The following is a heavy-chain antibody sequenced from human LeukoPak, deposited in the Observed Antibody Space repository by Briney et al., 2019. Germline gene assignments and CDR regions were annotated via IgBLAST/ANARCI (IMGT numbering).Heavy chain of an antibody. CDR2: IVHSGNT. Sequence: SETLSLTCAVYGGSFSGYYWSWIRQPPGKGLEWIGEIVHSGNTKYNPSLKSRVTISVDTSKNQFSLNLTSVTATDTAVYYCARFGSSTWYKGAFDIWGQGTMVTVAS. V-gene: IGHV4-34*12. CDR3: ARFGSSTWYKGAFDI. D-gene: IGHD6-13*01. J-gene: IGHJ3*02. CDR1: GGSFSGYY.